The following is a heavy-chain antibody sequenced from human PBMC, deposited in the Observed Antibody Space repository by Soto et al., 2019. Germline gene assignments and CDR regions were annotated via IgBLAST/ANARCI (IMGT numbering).Heavy chain of an antibody. CDR1: GFTFSDYY. D-gene: IGHD6-6*01. Sequence: GGSLRLSCAASGFTFSDYYMSWIRQAPGKGLEWVSYISSSSSYTNYADSVKGRFTISRDNAKNSLYLQMNSLRAEDTAVYYCARGSSLRIGFDYWGQGTLVTVSS. V-gene: IGHV3-11*06. CDR3: ARGSSLRIGFDY. CDR2: ISSSSSYT. J-gene: IGHJ4*02.